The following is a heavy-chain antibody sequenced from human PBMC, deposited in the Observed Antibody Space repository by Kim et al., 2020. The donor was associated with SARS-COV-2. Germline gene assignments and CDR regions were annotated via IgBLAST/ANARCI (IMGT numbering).Heavy chain of an antibody. Sequence: SETLSLTCAVSGGSISSSNWWSWVRQPPGKGLEWIGEIYHSGSTNYNPSLKSRVTISVDKSKNQFSLKLSSVTAADTAVYYCARASEVQGEFDLYGMDVWGQGTTVTVSS. CDR2: IYHSGST. V-gene: IGHV4-4*02. CDR1: GGSISSSNW. J-gene: IGHJ6*02. D-gene: IGHD3-10*01. CDR3: ARASEVQGEFDLYGMDV.